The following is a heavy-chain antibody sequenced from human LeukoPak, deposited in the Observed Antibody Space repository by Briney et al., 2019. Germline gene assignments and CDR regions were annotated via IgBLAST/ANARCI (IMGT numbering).Heavy chain of an antibody. CDR2: ISHDGTNT. V-gene: IGHV3-30*18. Sequence: PGTSLRLSCVDSGFRFRNFGMHWVRQAPGKGLEWVAVISHDGTNTYHADSVRGRFTISRDNSKNTLYLQVNSLRPEDTAVYYCAKDPGAVVVQAYYLDHWGQGTLVTVSS. CDR3: AKDPGAVVVQAYYLDH. CDR1: GFRFRNFG. J-gene: IGHJ4*02. D-gene: IGHD2-21*01.